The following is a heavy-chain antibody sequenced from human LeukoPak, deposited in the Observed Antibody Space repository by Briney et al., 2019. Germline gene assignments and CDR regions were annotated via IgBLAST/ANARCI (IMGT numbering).Heavy chain of an antibody. CDR3: ARARYGDYEDY. CDR1: GGSISTYY. J-gene: IGHJ4*02. D-gene: IGHD4-17*01. Sequence: PSETLSLTCTVSGGSISTYYWNWIRQPPGKGLEWIGYIYYSGTTNYNPSLKSRVSMSGDTSKNQFSLKLSSVTAADTAVYYCARARYGDYEDYWGQGTLVTVSS. V-gene: IGHV4-59*01. CDR2: IYYSGTT.